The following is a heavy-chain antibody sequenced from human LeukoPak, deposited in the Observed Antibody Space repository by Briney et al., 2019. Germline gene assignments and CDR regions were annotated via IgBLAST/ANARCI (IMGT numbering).Heavy chain of an antibody. CDR2: ISYDGSNK. D-gene: IGHD3-10*01. V-gene: IGHV3-30-3*01. Sequence: GGSLRLSCAASGFTFSSYAMHWVRQAPGKGLEWVAVISYDGSNKYYADSVKGRFTISRDNSKNTLYLQMNSLTAEDTALYYCARGGSGWFGELPYYFDYWGQGTLVTVSS. CDR3: ARGGSGWFGELPYYFDY. CDR1: GFTFSSYA. J-gene: IGHJ4*02.